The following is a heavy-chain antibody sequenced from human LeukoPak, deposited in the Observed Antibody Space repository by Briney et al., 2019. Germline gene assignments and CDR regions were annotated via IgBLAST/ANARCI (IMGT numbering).Heavy chain of an antibody. J-gene: IGHJ4*02. CDR2: INPNSGGT. D-gene: IGHD1-26*01. CDR3: ARGMGATDTAFDY. V-gene: IGHV1-2*02. CDR1: AYTFTGYY. Sequence: ASVKVSCKASAYTFTGYYMHWVRQAPGQGLEWMAWINPNSGGTNYALKFQGRVTMTRDTSISTAYMELSSLRSDDTAVYYCARGMGATDTAFDYWGQGTLVTVSS.